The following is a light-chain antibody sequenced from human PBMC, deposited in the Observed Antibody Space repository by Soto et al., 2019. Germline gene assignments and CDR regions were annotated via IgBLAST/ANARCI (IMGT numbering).Light chain of an antibody. V-gene: IGKV1-9*01. J-gene: IGKJ4*01. CDR2: AAS. CDR1: QGISSY. Sequence: DIQLTQSPSFLSASVGDRVTITCRASQGISSYLAWYQQKPGKAPKLLIYAASTWQSGVPSRFSGSGSGTEFTLTISSLQPEDFATYYCQQRNSYLFFGGGTKVEIK. CDR3: QQRNSYLF.